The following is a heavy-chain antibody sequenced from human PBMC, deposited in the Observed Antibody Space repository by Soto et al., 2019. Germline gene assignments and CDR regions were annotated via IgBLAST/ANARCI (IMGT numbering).Heavy chain of an antibody. V-gene: IGHV3-53*01. CDR1: GFTVSSKY. CDR3: ATERGPTYYFDY. J-gene: IGHJ4*02. D-gene: IGHD2-21*01. Sequence: GGSLRLSCAASGFTVSSKYMSWVRQAPGKGLEWVSVIYSDGSTYYADSVKGRFTISRDNSKNTLYLQMNSLRAEDTAVYYCATERGPTYYFDYWGQGTLVTVSS. CDR2: IYSDGST.